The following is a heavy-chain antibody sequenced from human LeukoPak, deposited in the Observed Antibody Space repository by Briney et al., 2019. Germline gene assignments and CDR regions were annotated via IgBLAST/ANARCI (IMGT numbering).Heavy chain of an antibody. D-gene: IGHD1-26*01. Sequence: SETLSLTCTVSGVSISSYYWSWIRQPPGKGLEWIGYIYYSGSTNYNPSLKSRVTISVDTSKNQFSLKLSSVTAADTAVYYCARAGEPEGAFDYWGQGTLVTVSS. CDR2: IYYSGST. CDR3: ARAGEPEGAFDY. CDR1: GVSISSYY. J-gene: IGHJ4*02. V-gene: IGHV4-59*01.